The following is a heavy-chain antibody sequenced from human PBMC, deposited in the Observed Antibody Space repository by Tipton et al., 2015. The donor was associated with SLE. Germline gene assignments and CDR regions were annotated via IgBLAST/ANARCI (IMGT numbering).Heavy chain of an antibody. CDR1: GDPIISGKHY. CDR3: ARAGAGYYYYYMDV. V-gene: IGHV4-61*02. Sequence: TLSLTCTVSGDPIISGKHYWSWIRQPAGQGLEWIGRVYRDGDTNYTPALRSRVSVSVDTSKNQFSLNLSSVTAADTAVYYCARAGAGYYYYYMDVWGKGTTVTVSS. J-gene: IGHJ6*03. CDR2: VYRDGDT.